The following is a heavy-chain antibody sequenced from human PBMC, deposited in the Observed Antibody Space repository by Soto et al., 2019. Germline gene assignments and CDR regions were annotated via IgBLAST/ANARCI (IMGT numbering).Heavy chain of an antibody. CDR2: INSDGSSI. J-gene: IGHJ6*02. CDR1: GFTFSSSW. V-gene: IGHV3-74*01. D-gene: IGHD3-10*01. Sequence: GGSLRLSCAASGFTFSSSWMHWVRQAPGKGLVWVSRINSDGSSISYADSVRGRFTISRDNAKNTLHLQMNSLRAEDTAVYYCVRPMLVSHVMVVWGQGTTVTVYS. CDR3: VRPMLVSHVMVV.